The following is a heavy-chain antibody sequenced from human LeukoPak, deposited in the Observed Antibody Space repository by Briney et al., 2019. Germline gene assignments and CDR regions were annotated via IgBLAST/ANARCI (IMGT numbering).Heavy chain of an antibody. CDR2: INPNSGGT. Sequence: ASVKVSCKASGYTFTGYYMHWVRQAPGQGLEWTGWINPNSGGTNYAQKFQGRVTMTRDTSISTAYMELSRLRSDDTAVYYCARMGILTGYYYFDYWGQGTLVTVSS. J-gene: IGHJ4*02. CDR1: GYTFTGYY. CDR3: ARMGILTGYYYFDY. D-gene: IGHD3-9*01. V-gene: IGHV1-2*02.